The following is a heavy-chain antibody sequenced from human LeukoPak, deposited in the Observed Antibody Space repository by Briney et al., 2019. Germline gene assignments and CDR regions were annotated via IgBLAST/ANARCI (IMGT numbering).Heavy chain of an antibody. Sequence: PSETLSLTCTVSGGSISSGDYYWSWIRQPPGKGLEWIGYIYYSGSTYYNPSLKSRVTISVDTSKNQFSLKLSSVTAADTAVYYCARDRDSGSYWDYYYCGMDVWGQGTTVTVSS. CDR2: IYYSGST. J-gene: IGHJ6*02. CDR1: GGSISSGDYY. V-gene: IGHV4-30-4*01. D-gene: IGHD1-26*01. CDR3: ARDRDSGSYWDYYYCGMDV.